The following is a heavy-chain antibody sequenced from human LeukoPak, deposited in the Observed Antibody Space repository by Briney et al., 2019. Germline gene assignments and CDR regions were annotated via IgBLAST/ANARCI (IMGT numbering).Heavy chain of an antibody. J-gene: IGHJ3*02. Sequence: ASVKVSCKASGYTFTAYYMHWVRQAPGQGLEWMGWINPNSGGTNYAQKFQGRVTMTRDTSTSTVYMELSSLRSEDTAVYYCARAFMHIVVVTAIRDDAFDIWGQGTMVTVSS. CDR1: GYTFTAYY. V-gene: IGHV1-2*02. CDR3: ARAFMHIVVVTAIRDDAFDI. CDR2: INPNSGGT. D-gene: IGHD2-21*02.